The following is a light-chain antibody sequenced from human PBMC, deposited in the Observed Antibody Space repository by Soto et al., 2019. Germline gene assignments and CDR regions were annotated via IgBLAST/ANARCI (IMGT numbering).Light chain of an antibody. CDR1: QDISNY. CDR2: DAS. J-gene: IGKJ1*01. CDR3: QQYDNLLGT. Sequence: DIQMTQSPSSLSASVGDRVTITCQASQDISNYLNWYQQKPGTAPKLLIYDASNLETGVPSRFSGTRSGTDFTFTISSLQPEDIATYYCQQYDNLLGTFGQGTKVEIK. V-gene: IGKV1-33*01.